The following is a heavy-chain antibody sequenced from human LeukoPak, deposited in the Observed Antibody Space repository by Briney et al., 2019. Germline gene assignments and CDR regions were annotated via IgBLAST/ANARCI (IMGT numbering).Heavy chain of an antibody. CDR1: GFTVSSNY. Sequence: GGSLRLSCAASGFTVSSNYMSWVRQAPGKGLEWVSVIYSGGSTYYADSVKGRFTISRDNSKNTLYLQMNSLRAEDTAVYYCANPRLYDSKSSWGQGTLVTVSS. CDR2: IYSGGST. CDR3: ANPRLYDSKSS. J-gene: IGHJ5*02. V-gene: IGHV3-66*02. D-gene: IGHD3-22*01.